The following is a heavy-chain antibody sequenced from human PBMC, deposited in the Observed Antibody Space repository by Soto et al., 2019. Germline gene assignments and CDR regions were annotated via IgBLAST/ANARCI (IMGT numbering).Heavy chain of an antibody. J-gene: IGHJ5*02. V-gene: IGHV4-34*01. CDR3: ARRGGSHYDFWSGYYVYNWFDP. CDR2: INHSGST. D-gene: IGHD3-3*01. Sequence: ETLSLTCAVYGGSFSGYYWRWIRQPPGKGLEWIGEINHSGSTNYNPSLKSRVTISVDTSKNQFSLKLSSVTAADTAVYYCARRGGSHYDFWSGYYVYNWFDPWGQGTLVTVSS. CDR1: GGSFSGYY.